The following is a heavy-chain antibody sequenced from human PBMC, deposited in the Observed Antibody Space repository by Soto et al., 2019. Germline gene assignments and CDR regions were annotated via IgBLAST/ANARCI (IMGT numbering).Heavy chain of an antibody. V-gene: IGHV4-39*02. D-gene: IGHD3-22*01. J-gene: IGHJ4*02. CDR2: IYYSGST. CDR1: GGSISSSSYY. CDR3: ARDKMGIMIVVSNDFDY. Sequence: PSETLSLTCTVSGGSISSSSYYWGWIRQPPGKGLEWIGSIYYSGSTYYNPSLKSRVTISVDTSKNQFSLKLSSVTAADTAVYYCARDKMGIMIVVSNDFDYWGQGALVTVSS.